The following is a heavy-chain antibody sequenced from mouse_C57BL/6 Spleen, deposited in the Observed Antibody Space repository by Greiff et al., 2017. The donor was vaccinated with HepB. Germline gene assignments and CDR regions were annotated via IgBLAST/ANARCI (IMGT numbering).Heavy chain of an antibody. J-gene: IGHJ4*01. CDR1: GFSLSTFGMG. Sequence: QVQLKESGPGILQPSQTLSLTCSFSGFSLSTFGMGVGWIRQPSGKGLEWLAHIWWDDDKYYNPALKSRLTISKDTSKNQVFLKIANVDTADTATYYCARIYYGNYSYAMDYWGQGTSVTVSS. V-gene: IGHV8-8*01. CDR2: IWWDDDK. D-gene: IGHD2-1*01. CDR3: ARIYYGNYSYAMDY.